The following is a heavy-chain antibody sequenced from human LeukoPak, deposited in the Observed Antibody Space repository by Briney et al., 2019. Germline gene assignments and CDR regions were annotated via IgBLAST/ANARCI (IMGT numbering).Heavy chain of an antibody. Sequence: PPETLSLTCAVYGGSFSGYYWSWIRQPPGKGLEWIGEINHSGSTNYNPSLKSRVTISVDTSKNQFSLKLSSVTAADTAVYYCARVEGYWFDPWGQGTLVTVSS. J-gene: IGHJ5*02. CDR3: ARVEGYWFDP. V-gene: IGHV4-34*01. CDR2: INHSGST. CDR1: GGSFSGYY.